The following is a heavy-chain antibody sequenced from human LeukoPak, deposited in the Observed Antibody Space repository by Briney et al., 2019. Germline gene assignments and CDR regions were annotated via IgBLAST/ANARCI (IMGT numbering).Heavy chain of an antibody. CDR1: GFIFSSYG. J-gene: IGHJ4*02. CDR2: IWYDGSNE. CDR3: VRGVGVSRFNYLDS. D-gene: IGHD6-13*01. V-gene: IGHV3-33*01. Sequence: PGGSLRLSCAASGFIFSSYGMHWVRQAPGKGLEWVAVIWYDGSNEYYADSVKGRFTISRDNSKNTLYLQMNSLRDDDTAVYYCVRGVGVSRFNYLDSWGREPWSSSPQ.